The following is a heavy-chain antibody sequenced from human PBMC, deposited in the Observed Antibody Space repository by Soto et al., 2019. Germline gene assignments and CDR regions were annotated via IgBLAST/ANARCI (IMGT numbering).Heavy chain of an antibody. CDR3: ARDAGPMVRGVAGESFQH. J-gene: IGHJ1*01. CDR2: ISSSSSYI. CDR1: GFTFSSYS. Sequence: GSLRLSCAASGFTFSSYSMNWVRQAPGKGLEWVSSISSSSSYIYYADSVKGRFTISRDNAKNSLYLQMNSLRAEDTAVYYCARDAGPMVRGVAGESFQHWGQGT. V-gene: IGHV3-21*01. D-gene: IGHD3-10*01.